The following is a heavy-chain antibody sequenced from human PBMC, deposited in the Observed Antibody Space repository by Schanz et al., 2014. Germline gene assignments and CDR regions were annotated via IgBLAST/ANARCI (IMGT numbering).Heavy chain of an antibody. CDR3: YGMDV. CDR2: IFFRGST. J-gene: IGHJ6*02. CDR1: GGSISSGGYS. V-gene: IGHV4-30-4*07. Sequence: QVQLQESGPGLVKPSQTLSLTCAVSGGSISSGGYSWSWIRQPPGKGLEWIGYIFFRGSTYYNPTLKSRVPRSIETPKTQFSLGLTSGTAADTAVYYCYGMDVWGQGTAVTVSS.